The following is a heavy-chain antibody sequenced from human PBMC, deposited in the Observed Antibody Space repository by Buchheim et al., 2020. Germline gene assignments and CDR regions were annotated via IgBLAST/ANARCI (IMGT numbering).Heavy chain of an antibody. Sequence: QVQLVQSGAEVKKPGASVKVSCKASGYTFTSYGISWVRQAPGQGLEWMGWISAYNGNTNYAQKLQGRVTITTDTSTHTAYMELRSLRSDDTAVYYCARDLLSSAPDGTVITIFGVVRSYFDYWGQGTL. V-gene: IGHV1-18*01. CDR3: ARDLLSSAPDGTVITIFGVVRSYFDY. CDR2: ISAYNGNT. J-gene: IGHJ4*02. D-gene: IGHD3-3*01. CDR1: GYTFTSYG.